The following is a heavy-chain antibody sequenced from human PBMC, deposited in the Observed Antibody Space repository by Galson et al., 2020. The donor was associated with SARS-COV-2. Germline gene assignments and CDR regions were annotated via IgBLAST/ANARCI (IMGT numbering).Heavy chain of an antibody. J-gene: IGHJ3*02. CDR1: GFTFSSYA. CDR3: AKGDPSGVRLDAFDI. V-gene: IGHV3-23*01. CDR2: ISGSGGST. Sequence: GESLKISCAASGFTFSSYAMSWVRQAPGKGLEWVSAISGSGGSTYYADPVKGRFTISRDNSKNTLYLQMNSLRAGDTAVYYCAKGDPSGVRLDAFDIWGQGTMVTGSS.